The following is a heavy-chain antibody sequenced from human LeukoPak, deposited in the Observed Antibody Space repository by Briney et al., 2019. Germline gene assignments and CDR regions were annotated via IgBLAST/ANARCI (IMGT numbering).Heavy chain of an antibody. CDR2: ISSSSSYI. CDR1: GFTFSSYS. J-gene: IGHJ3*02. V-gene: IGHV3-21*01. Sequence: PGGSLRLSCAASGFTFSSYSMNWVRQAPGKGLGWVSSISSSSSYIYYADSVKGRFTISRDNAKNSLYLQMNSLRAEDTAVYYCASKGYSGGSDAFDIWGQGTMVTVSS. D-gene: IGHD6-19*01. CDR3: ASKGYSGGSDAFDI.